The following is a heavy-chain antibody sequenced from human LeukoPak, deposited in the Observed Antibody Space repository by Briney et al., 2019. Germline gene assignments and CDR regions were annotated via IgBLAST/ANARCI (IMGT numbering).Heavy chain of an antibody. V-gene: IGHV4-30-4*01. CDR3: ARALRVRGVIEYYFDY. Sequence: PSETLSLTCTVSGGSLSSSSYYWSWLRLPPGKGLEWIGYIYYSGSTYYNPSLKSRVTISVDTSKNQFSLKLSSVTDADTAVYYCARALRVRGVIEYYFDYWGQGTLVTVSS. CDR2: IYYSGST. J-gene: IGHJ4*02. D-gene: IGHD3-10*01. CDR1: GGSLSSSSYY.